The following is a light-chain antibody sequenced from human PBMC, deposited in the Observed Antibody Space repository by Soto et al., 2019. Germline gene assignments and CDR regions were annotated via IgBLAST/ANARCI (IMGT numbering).Light chain of an antibody. J-gene: IGLJ1*01. Sequence: QSALTQPASVSGSPGQSISISCTGATSDIGNYNYFSWYQQHPGKAPKLIIYQVSNRPSGVSNRFSGSKSSNTASLTISGLQADDEADYYCSTYTGSNTPYVFGTGTKLTVL. V-gene: IGLV2-14*01. CDR2: QVS. CDR1: TSDIGNYNY. CDR3: STYTGSNTPYV.